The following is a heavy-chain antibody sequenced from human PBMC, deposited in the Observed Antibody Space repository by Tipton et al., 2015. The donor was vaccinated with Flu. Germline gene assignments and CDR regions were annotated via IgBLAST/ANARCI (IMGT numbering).Heavy chain of an antibody. D-gene: IGHD3-10*01. CDR1: DYSISSGYY. V-gene: IGHV4-38-2*01. Sequence: TLSLTCAVSDYSISSGYYWGWVRQPPGKGLEWIGCVSHSGRTYYNPSLKSRVTISVDTAKNQFSQRLSSVTAADTAVYYCARSTYYYGSGSSDYWGQGTLVTVSS. J-gene: IGHJ4*02. CDR2: VSHSGRT. CDR3: ARSTYYYGSGSSDY.